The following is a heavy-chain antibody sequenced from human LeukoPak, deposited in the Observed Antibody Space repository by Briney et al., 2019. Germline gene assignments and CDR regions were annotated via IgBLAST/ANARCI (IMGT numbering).Heavy chain of an antibody. V-gene: IGHV4-31*03. CDR2: IYYSGST. CDR1: GGSISSGGYY. J-gene: IGHJ4*02. Sequence: SETLSLTCTVSGGSISSGGYYWSWIRQHPGKGLEWIGCIYYSGSTYYNPSLKSRVTISVDTSKNQFSLKLSSVTAADTAVYYCARGRGSGSFADYWGQGTLVTVSS. CDR3: ARGRGSGSFADY. D-gene: IGHD3-10*01.